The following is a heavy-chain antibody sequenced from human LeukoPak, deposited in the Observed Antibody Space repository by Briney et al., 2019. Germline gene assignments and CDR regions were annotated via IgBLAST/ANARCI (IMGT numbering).Heavy chain of an antibody. Sequence: GESLKISCKGSGYSFTSYWIGCVRHMTWKGLEWMGIIYPGDSDTRYSPSFQGQVTISADKSISTAYLQWSSLKASDTAFYYSQKTEYDILTGYIDYWGQGTLVTVSS. CDR2: IYPGDSDT. CDR1: GYSFTSYW. V-gene: IGHV5-51*01. J-gene: IGHJ4*02. CDR3: QKTEYDILTGYIDY. D-gene: IGHD3-9*01.